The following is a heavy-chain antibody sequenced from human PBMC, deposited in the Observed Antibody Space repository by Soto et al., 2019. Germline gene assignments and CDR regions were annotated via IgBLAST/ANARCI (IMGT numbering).Heavy chain of an antibody. J-gene: IGHJ6*02. Sequence: GESLKLSCKGSGYIFSSYWIGWVRQMPGKGLEWMGIIYPGGSDTRYSPSLQGQVTIYADKSISTAYRQWSSLKASDTAMYYCALQRRYYYYGMDVWGQGTTVTVSS. CDR2: IYPGGSDT. CDR3: ALQRRYYYYGMDV. CDR1: GYIFSSYW. V-gene: IGHV5-51*01.